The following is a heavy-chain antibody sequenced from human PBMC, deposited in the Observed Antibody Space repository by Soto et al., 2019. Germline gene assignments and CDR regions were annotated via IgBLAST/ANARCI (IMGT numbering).Heavy chain of an antibody. V-gene: IGHV3-21*01. CDR1: GFSFRGYS. J-gene: IGHJ4*02. Sequence: TGGSLRLSCAASGFSFRGYSMNWVRHAPGKGLEWVASISSASSFIYYADSVRGRFTVSRDNANNSVFLQMTTLRVEDTAVYYCARGLYDFWSGYLHSLGVSDSWGQGTLVTVSS. CDR3: ARGLYDFWSGYLHSLGVSDS. D-gene: IGHD3-3*01. CDR2: ISSASSFI.